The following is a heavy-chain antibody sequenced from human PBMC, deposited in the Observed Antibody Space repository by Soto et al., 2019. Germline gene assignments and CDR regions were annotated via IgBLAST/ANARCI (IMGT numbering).Heavy chain of an antibody. Sequence: ASVKVSCKASGYTFTSYGISWVRQAPGQGLEWMGWISAYNGNTNYAQKLQGRVTMTTDTSTSTAYMELRSLRSDDTAVYYCALLYGYCSSTSCWPLDYWGQGTLVTVSS. CDR2: ISAYNGNT. CDR1: GYTFTSYG. V-gene: IGHV1-18*01. J-gene: IGHJ4*02. CDR3: ALLYGYCSSTSCWPLDY. D-gene: IGHD2-2*03.